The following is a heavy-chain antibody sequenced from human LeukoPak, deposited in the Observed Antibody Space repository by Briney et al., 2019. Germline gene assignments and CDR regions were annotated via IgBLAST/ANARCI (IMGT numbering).Heavy chain of an antibody. CDR2: IWYDGTNK. CDR1: GFTFSSYG. D-gene: IGHD3-22*01. Sequence: PGGSLRLSCAASGFTFSSYGMHWVRQAPGKGLEGVAVIWYDGTNKYYADSVKGRFTISRDNAKNSLYLQMNSLRAEDTVAYYCARDVYYYDSSGYYYWYGMDVWGQGTTVTVSS. CDR3: ARDVYYYDSSGYYYWYGMDV. V-gene: IGHV3-33*01. J-gene: IGHJ6*02.